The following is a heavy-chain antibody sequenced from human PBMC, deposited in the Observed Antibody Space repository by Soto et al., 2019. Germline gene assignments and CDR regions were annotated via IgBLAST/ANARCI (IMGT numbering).Heavy chain of an antibody. V-gene: IGHV1-69*02. CDR3: ASWIDNKLHTAP. Sequence: SVKVSCKASGGTFSSYTIHWVRQAPGQGLEWMGSIIPILDVTNFAQKFQGRLTLTADISASTAYMGLGSLRSDDTAVYYCASWIDNKLHTAPWGQGSMVTAPQ. CDR1: GGTFSSYT. J-gene: IGHJ5*02. D-gene: IGHD1-1*01. CDR2: IIPILDVT.